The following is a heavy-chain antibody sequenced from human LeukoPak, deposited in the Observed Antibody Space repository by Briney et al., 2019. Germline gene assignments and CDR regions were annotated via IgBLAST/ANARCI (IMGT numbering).Heavy chain of an antibody. CDR2: IWYDGSNK. V-gene: IGHV3-33*03. CDR1: GFTFSRYG. J-gene: IGHJ3*02. D-gene: IGHD3-22*01. Sequence: PGGSLRLSCVASGFTFSRYGMHWVRQAPGKGLEWVAIIWYDGSNKYYADSVKGRFTISRDTSKNTLYMQMDSLRAEGTAVYYCASGDTTGYSGDAFNIWGQGTMVTVSS. CDR3: ASGDTTGYSGDAFNI.